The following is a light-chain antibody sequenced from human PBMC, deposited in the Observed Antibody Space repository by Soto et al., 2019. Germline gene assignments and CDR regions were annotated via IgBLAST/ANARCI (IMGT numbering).Light chain of an antibody. Sequence: EIVLTQSPGTLSLSPGERATLSCRASQSVGSTYLAWYQQKPGQAPRLLIYDASSRATGIPDRFSGSGSGTDFTLTISRLEPEDFEVYYCQQYGDSPWTFVQGTKVEIK. CDR3: QQYGDSPWT. V-gene: IGKV3-20*01. J-gene: IGKJ1*01. CDR1: QSVGSTY. CDR2: DAS.